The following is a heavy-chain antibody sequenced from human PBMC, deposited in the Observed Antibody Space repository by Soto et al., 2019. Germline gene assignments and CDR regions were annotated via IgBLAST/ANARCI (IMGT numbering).Heavy chain of an antibody. J-gene: IGHJ4*02. CDR3: AGDGGYGAGSH. Sequence: QVQLVQSGAEVKKPGASVKVSCKASGYTFTSYGITWVRQAPGQGLEWMGWISAYNGKTNYAQKLQGRVTMTTDTSTRTDDVVLRSRRADATAVYYGAGDGGYGAGSHWGQGTLVIVSS. D-gene: IGHD3-10*01. CDR2: ISAYNGKT. V-gene: IGHV1-18*01. CDR1: GYTFTSYG.